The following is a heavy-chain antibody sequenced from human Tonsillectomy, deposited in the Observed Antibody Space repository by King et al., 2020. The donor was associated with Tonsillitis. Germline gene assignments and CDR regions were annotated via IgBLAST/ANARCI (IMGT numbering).Heavy chain of an antibody. D-gene: IGHD3-10*01. CDR1: EFTFSSYA. CDR2: ISGGGGST. J-gene: IGHJ6*02. CDR3: AKRRAVLRGGFHYYGLDV. Sequence: DVQLVESGGGLVQPGGSLRLSCAASEFTFSSYAMTWVRQTPGKGLEWVSAISGGGGSTDYADSVKGRFTISRDNSKNTLYLQMNSLRAEDTAIYYCAKRRAVLRGGFHYYGLDVWGQGTTVTVSS. V-gene: IGHV3-23*04.